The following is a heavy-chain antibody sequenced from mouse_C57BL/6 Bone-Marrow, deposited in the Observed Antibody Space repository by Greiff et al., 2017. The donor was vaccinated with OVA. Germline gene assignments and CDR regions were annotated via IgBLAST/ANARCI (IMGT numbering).Heavy chain of an antibody. J-gene: IGHJ3*01. CDR3: AREGWLLTFAY. CDR1: GYTFTSYW. CDR2: IDPSDSET. D-gene: IGHD2-3*01. V-gene: IGHV1-52*01. Sequence: VQLQQPGAELVRPGSSVKLSCKASGYTFTSYWMHWVKQRPIQGLEWIGNIDPSDSETHYNQKFKDKATLTVDKSSSTAYMQLSSLTSEDSAVYYCAREGWLLTFAYWGQGTLVTVSA.